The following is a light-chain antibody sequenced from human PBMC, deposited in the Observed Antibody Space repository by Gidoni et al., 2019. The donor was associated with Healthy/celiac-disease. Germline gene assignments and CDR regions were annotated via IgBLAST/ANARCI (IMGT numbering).Light chain of an antibody. CDR3: QQYCSSPYA. CDR1: QSVSSSY. Sequence: ELVLTQSPGTLSLTPGERATLSYRASQSVSSSYLAWYQQKPGQAPRRLIDGASSRATGIPDRFSGSGSGTDFALTISRLEPEDFAVYYCQQYCSSPYAFGQGTKLEIK. V-gene: IGKV3-20*01. J-gene: IGKJ2*01. CDR2: GAS.